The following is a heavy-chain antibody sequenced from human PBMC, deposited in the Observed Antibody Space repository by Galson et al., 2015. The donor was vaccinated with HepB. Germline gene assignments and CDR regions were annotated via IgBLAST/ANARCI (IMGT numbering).Heavy chain of an antibody. CDR2: IYNGGNT. D-gene: IGHD1-1*01. CDR3: ARGRNWTYYFDC. V-gene: IGHV3-53*01. Sequence: SLRLSCAASGFTFSRDYMSWVRQAPGKGLEWVSLIYNGGNTYYAASVKGRFIISRDNSKNTLDLQMNSLRVEDTAVYYCARGRNWTYYFDCWGQGTLVTVSS. CDR1: GFTFSRDY. J-gene: IGHJ4*02.